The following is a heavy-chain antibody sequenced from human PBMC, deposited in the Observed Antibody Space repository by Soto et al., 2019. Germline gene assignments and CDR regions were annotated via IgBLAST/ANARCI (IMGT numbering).Heavy chain of an antibody. J-gene: IGHJ4*02. Sequence: SEPLSLTCGVSGGSLSGATYSWNWIRQPPGKGLEWIGYIFPSGTTYYNPSLKSRVTISIDVSKNQFSLSLRSLTAADTAVYYCARSREFDYWSQGTLVTVSS. V-gene: IGHV4-30-2*01. CDR3: ARSREFDY. CDR2: IFPSGTT. CDR1: GGSLSGATYS.